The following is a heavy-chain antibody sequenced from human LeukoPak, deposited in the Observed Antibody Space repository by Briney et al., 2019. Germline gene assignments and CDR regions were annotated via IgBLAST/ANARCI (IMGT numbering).Heavy chain of an antibody. V-gene: IGHV3-15*01. J-gene: IGHJ6*03. D-gene: IGHD3-3*01. CDR3: TTVNDFWSGYRYYYYMDV. CDR2: IKSKTDGGTT. CDR1: GLTFSNSW. Sequence: GGSLRLSCAASGLTFSNSWMSWVRQAPGKGLEWVGRIKSKTDGGTTEYAEPVKGRFTISRDESKNTLYLQMNSLKTEDTAVYYCTTVNDFWSGYRYYYYMDVWGKGTTVTVSS.